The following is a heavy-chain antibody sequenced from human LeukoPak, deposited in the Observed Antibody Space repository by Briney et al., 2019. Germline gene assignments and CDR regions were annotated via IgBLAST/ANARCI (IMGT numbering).Heavy chain of an antibody. CDR2: IYYSGST. Sequence: SETLSLTCTVSGGSISSYYWSWIRQPPGKGLEWIGYIYYSGSTNYNPSLKSRVTISVDTSKNQFSLKLSSVTAADTAVYYCARDLRYCSGGSCRYYYYGMDVGGQGTTVTVSS. CDR1: GGSISSYY. D-gene: IGHD2-15*01. CDR3: ARDLRYCSGGSCRYYYYGMDV. V-gene: IGHV4-59*01. J-gene: IGHJ6*02.